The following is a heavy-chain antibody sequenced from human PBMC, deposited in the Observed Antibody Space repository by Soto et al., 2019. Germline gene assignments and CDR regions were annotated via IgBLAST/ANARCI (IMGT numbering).Heavy chain of an antibody. D-gene: IGHD5-12*01. J-gene: IGHJ5*02. CDR1: CDSISSYY. V-gene: IGHV4-59*01. CDR3: ARGVATIGP. CDR2: IYYSGST. Sequence: SETLSLTCTVSCDSISSYYCIWIRQPPGKGLEWIGYIYYSGSTNYNPSLKSRVTISVDTSKNQFSLKLSSVTAADTAVYYCARGVATIGPWGQGTLVTVSS.